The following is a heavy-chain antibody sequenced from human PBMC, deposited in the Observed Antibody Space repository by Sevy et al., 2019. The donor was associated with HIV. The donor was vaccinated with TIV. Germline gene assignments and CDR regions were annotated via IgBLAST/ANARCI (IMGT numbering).Heavy chain of an antibody. CDR3: ARDLPPSATTVAHFDY. CDR1: GFTFSDYY. V-gene: IGHV3-11*06. J-gene: IGHJ4*02. D-gene: IGHD4-17*01. Sequence: GGSLRLSCTASGFTFSDYYMSWIRQAPGKGLEWVSDISTSSNYINYADSVKGRFTISRHNAKNSLYLQMNSLRAEDTAVYYCARDLPPSATTVAHFDYWGRGTLVTVSS. CDR2: ISTSSNYI.